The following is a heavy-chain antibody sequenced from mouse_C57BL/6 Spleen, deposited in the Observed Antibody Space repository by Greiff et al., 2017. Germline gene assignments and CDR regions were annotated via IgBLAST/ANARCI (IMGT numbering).Heavy chain of an antibody. CDR3: ARAANCDPFFAY. J-gene: IGHJ3*01. CDR1: GYTFTSYW. Sequence: QVQLQQPGAELVMPGASVKLSCKASGYTFTSYWMHWVKQRPGQGLEWIGEIDPYDSYTNYNQKFKGKSTLTVDKSSSTAYMQLSSLTSEDSAVYYCARAANCDPFFAYWGQGTLVTVSA. V-gene: IGHV1-69*01. CDR2: IDPYDSYT. D-gene: IGHD4-1*01.